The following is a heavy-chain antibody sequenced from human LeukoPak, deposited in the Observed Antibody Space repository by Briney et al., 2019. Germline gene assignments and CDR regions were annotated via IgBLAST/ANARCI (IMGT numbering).Heavy chain of an antibody. CDR3: AGQLGFDY. D-gene: IGHD7-27*01. Sequence: PGGSLRLSCAASGFTFSSYAMHWVRQAPGKGLEWVAVISYDGSNKYYADSVKGRFTISRDNSKNTLYLQMNSLRAEDTAVYYCAGQLGFDYWGQGTLVTVSS. CDR1: GFTFSSYA. V-gene: IGHV3-30*14. CDR2: ISYDGSNK. J-gene: IGHJ4*02.